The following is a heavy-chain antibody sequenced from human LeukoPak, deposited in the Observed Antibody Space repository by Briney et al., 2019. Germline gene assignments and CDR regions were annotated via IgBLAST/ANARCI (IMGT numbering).Heavy chain of an antibody. V-gene: IGHV4-34*01. Sequence: SETLSLTCAVYGGSFIGYYWSWIRQPPGKGLEWIGEINHSGSTNYNPSLKSRVTISVDTSKNQFSVKLTSVTAADTAVYYCARKGTIAPTGASHFDYWGQGTLVTVSS. CDR3: ARKGTIAPTGASHFDY. CDR1: GGSFIGYY. CDR2: INHSGST. J-gene: IGHJ4*02. D-gene: IGHD6-13*01.